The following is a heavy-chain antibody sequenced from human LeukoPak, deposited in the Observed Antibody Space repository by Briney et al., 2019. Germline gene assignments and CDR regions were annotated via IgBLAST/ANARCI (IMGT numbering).Heavy chain of an antibody. CDR2: IDHRGNT. CDR3: ARGYGPGY. D-gene: IGHD4-17*01. V-gene: IGHV4-4*02. J-gene: IGHJ4*02. CDR1: GDSISNTNW. Sequence: SETLSLTCAVSGDSISNTNWWNWVRPTPGKGLEWIGEIDHRGNTNYNPSLKSRVTISVDRSKNQFSLQLTSVTAADTAVYYCARGYGPGYWGRGTLVTVSA.